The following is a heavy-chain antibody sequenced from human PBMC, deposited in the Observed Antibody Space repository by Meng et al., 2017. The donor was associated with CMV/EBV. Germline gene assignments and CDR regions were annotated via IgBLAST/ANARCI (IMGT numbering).Heavy chain of an antibody. D-gene: IGHD2-2*01. CDR3: ARDCSSTSCYSDNY. Sequence: GGSLRLSCAASGFTVSSNYMSWVRQAPGKGLEWVSVIYSGGSTYYADSVKGRFTISRDNSKNTLHLQMNSLRAEDTAVYYCARDCSSTSCYSDNYWGQGTLVTVSS. V-gene: IGHV3-53*01. CDR1: GFTVSSNY. J-gene: IGHJ4*02. CDR2: IYSGGST.